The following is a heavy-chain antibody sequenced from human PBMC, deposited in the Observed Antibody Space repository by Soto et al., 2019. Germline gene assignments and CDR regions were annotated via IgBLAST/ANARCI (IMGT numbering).Heavy chain of an antibody. J-gene: IGHJ6*02. CDR2: INAGNGNT. D-gene: IGHD2-15*01. Sequence: ASVKVSRKAPGYTFXSYAMHWPRQAPGQRLEWMGWINAGNGNTKYSQKFQGRVTITRDTSASTAYMELSSLRSEDTAVYYCARGILEVPMDVWGQGTTVTVSS. CDR3: ARGILEVPMDV. CDR1: GYTFXSYA. V-gene: IGHV1-3*01.